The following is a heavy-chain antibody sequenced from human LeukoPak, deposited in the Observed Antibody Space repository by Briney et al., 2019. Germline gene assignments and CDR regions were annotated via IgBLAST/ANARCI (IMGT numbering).Heavy chain of an antibody. V-gene: IGHV6-1*01. Sequence: SQTLSLTCAISGDSVSSNAWNWIRQSPSRGLEWLGRTYFNSKWCNDYAGSVKSRITFTRDTSKNQFSLQLTSVTPEDTAVYFCARLDWGSRAFDIWGQGSLVTVSS. CDR3: ARLDWGSRAFDI. CDR2: TYFNSKWCN. D-gene: IGHD3-16*01. CDR1: GDSVSSNA. J-gene: IGHJ3*02.